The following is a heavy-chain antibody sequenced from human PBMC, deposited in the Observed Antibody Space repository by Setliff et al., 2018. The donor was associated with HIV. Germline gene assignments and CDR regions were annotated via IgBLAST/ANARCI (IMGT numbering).Heavy chain of an antibody. CDR2: IIPIFGTA. V-gene: IGHV1-69*13. D-gene: IGHD3-22*01. Sequence: ASVKVSCKSSGGTFSSYAISWVRQAPRQGLEWMGGIIPIFGTANYAQKFQGRVTITADESTSTAYMELSSLRSEDTAVYYCARVEDYYDSSSYYPPDAFDIWGQGTMVTVSS. J-gene: IGHJ3*02. CDR1: GGTFSSYA. CDR3: ARVEDYYDSSSYYPPDAFDI.